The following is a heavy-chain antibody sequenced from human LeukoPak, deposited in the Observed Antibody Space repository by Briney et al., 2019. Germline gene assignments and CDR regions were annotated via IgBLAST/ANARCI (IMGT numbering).Heavy chain of an antibody. D-gene: IGHD3-10*01. Sequence: QPGGSLTLACAASGFTFSSYGIHWVRQAPGKGLEWVAFIRYDGSNKYYADSVKGRFTISRDNSKNTLYLQMNSRRAEDTAVDYCAKDEGLNYYGSWSFSDYWGQGTLVTVSS. J-gene: IGHJ4*02. CDR1: GFTFSSYG. CDR2: IRYDGSNK. CDR3: AKDEGLNYYGSWSFSDY. V-gene: IGHV3-30*02.